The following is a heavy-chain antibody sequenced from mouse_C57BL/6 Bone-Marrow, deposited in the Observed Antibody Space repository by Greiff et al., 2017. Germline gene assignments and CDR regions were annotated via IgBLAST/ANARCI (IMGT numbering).Heavy chain of an antibody. CDR1: GFNIKDYY. CDR2: IDPEDGDT. Sequence: EVQLQQSGAELVRPGASVKLSCTASGFNIKDYYMHWVKQRPEQGLEWIGRIDPEDGDTEYAPKFQGKATMTADTSSNTAYLQLSSLTSEDTAVYYCTLGTTVAPYYFDDWGQGTTLTVSS. CDR3: TLGTTVAPYYFDD. J-gene: IGHJ2*01. V-gene: IGHV14-1*01. D-gene: IGHD1-1*01.